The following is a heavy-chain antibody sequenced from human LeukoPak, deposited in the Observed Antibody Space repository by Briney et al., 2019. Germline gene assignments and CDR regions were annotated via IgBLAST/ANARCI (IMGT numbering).Heavy chain of an antibody. D-gene: IGHD3-16*01. J-gene: IGHJ4*02. CDR3: ARHRGRGEYSYYFDY. V-gene: IGHV1-46*01. CDR2: INPSGGST. Sequence: VASVKVSCKASGYTFTGYYMHWVRQAPGQGLEWMGIINPSGGSTSYAQKFQGRVTMTRDTSTSTVYMELSSLRSEDTAVYYCARHRGRGEYSYYFDYWGQGTLVTVSS. CDR1: GYTFTGYY.